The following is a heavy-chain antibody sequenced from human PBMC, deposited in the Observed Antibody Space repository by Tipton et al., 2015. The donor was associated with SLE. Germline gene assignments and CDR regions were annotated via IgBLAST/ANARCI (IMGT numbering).Heavy chain of an antibody. V-gene: IGHV4-39*07. CDR2: IYYSGST. CDR1: GGSISISSYY. J-gene: IGHJ2*01. CDR3: ARDLLGYYYGSGSYSRYFDL. D-gene: IGHD3-10*01. Sequence: TLSLTCTVSGGSISISSYYWGWIRQPPGKGLEWIGSIYYSGSTYYSPSLKSRVTISVDTSKNQFSLKLSSVTAADTAVYYCARDLLGYYYGSGSYSRYFDLWGRGTLVTVSS.